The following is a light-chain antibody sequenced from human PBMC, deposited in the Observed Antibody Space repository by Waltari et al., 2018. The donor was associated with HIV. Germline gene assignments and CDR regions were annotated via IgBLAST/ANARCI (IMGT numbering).Light chain of an antibody. Sequence: QYVLTQPPSVSGAPGQRVTISGSGSSATIGAGYGVHWYRQLPGTAPNLLIYLNNNRPSGVPDRFSGSVSDTSASRAITGLQAEDEADYYCQSYDSSLSGVVFGGGTNLTVL. V-gene: IGLV1-40*01. J-gene: IGLJ2*01. CDR1: SATIGAGYG. CDR2: LNN. CDR3: QSYDSSLSGVV.